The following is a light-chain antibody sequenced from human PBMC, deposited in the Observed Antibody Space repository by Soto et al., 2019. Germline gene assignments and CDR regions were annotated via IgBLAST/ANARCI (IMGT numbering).Light chain of an antibody. J-gene: IGLJ1*01. CDR1: SSDVGGYNY. CDR2: EVY. V-gene: IGLV2-14*01. Sequence: QSVLTQPPSASGSPGQSVAISCTGTSSDVGGYNYVSWYQQHPGKAPKLMIYEVYDRPSGISDRFSGSKSGNTASLTIFGLQVEDEAVYYCSSYTSGSTLPWVFGTGTKVTVL. CDR3: SSYTSGSTLPWV.